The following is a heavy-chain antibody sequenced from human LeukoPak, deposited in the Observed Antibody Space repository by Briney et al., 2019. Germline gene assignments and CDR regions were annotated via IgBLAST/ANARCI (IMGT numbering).Heavy chain of an antibody. V-gene: IGHV3-23*01. CDR2: VSPNGETA. D-gene: IGHD3-10*01. CDR1: GFIFRNYG. J-gene: IGHJ5*02. Sequence: GGTLRLSCAASGFIFRNYGMNWVRQPPGKGLEWVSGVSPNGETACYADSVKGRFTISRDNSKNTLYLQMNSLRVEDTAVYYCAKDYSKTSYYGSGTYYRPNWFDPWGQGALVTVSS. CDR3: AKDYSKTSYYGSGTYYRPNWFDP.